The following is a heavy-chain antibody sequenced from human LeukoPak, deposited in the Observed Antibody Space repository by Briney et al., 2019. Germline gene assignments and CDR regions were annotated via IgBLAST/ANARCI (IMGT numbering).Heavy chain of an antibody. CDR2: IYPGDSDT. CDR3: ARASIAARPRRNWFDP. D-gene: IGHD6-6*01. Sequence: GESLKISCKGSGYSFTSYWIGWVRQMPGKGLEWMGIIYPGDSDTRYSPSFQGQVTISADKSISTAYLQWGSLKASDTAMYYCARASIAARPRRNWFDPWGQGTLVTVSS. J-gene: IGHJ5*02. CDR1: GYSFTSYW. V-gene: IGHV5-51*01.